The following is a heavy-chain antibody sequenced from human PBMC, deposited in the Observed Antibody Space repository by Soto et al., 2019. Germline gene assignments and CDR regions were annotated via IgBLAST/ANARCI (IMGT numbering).Heavy chain of an antibody. V-gene: IGHV1-46*03. J-gene: IGHJ4*02. CDR1: GYTFTSYG. Sequence: GASVKVSCKASGYTFTSYGISWVRQAPGQGLEWMGRINPSGGSTSYAQKFQGRVTMTRDTSTSTVYMELSSLRSEDTAVYYCARESLELSHFDYWGQGTLVTVSS. CDR2: INPSGGST. D-gene: IGHD3-16*02. CDR3: ARESLELSHFDY.